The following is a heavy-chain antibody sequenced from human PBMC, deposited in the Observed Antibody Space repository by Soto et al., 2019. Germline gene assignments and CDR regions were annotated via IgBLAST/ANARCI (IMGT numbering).Heavy chain of an antibody. Sequence: GXSVKVSCKASGSTFTSYAMHWVRQAPGQMLEWMAGXNAGNXNTKYSQKLQRXFTITSDTSASTAYMELSSLRYEDKAVYYCARDYGVYDMDVWGQGTTVTVYS. D-gene: IGHD4-17*01. CDR2: XNAGNXNT. CDR3: ARDYGVYDMDV. V-gene: IGHV1-3*01. CDR1: GSTFTSYA. J-gene: IGHJ6*02.